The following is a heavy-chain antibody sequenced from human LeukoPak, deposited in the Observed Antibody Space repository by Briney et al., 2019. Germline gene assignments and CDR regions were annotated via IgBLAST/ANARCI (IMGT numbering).Heavy chain of an antibody. CDR1: GFTFDDFG. CDR2: ISSSGSTI. D-gene: IGHD6-13*01. CDR3: ARDRTGRFGSSWYRRGDY. J-gene: IGHJ4*02. V-gene: IGHV3-11*04. Sequence: GGSLRLSCAASGFTFDDFGMSWVRQVPGKGLEWVSYISSSGSTIYYADSVKGRFTISRDNAKNSLYLQMNSLRAEDTAVYYCARDRTGRFGSSWYRRGDYWGQGTLVTVSS.